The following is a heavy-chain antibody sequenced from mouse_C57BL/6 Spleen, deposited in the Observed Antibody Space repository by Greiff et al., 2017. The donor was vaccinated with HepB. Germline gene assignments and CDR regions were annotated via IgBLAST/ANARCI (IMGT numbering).Heavy chain of an antibody. J-gene: IGHJ2*01. CDR1: GYTFTGYW. CDR3: AFYGYDPSHFDY. CDR2: ILPGSGST. V-gene: IGHV1-9*01. Sequence: VQLQQSGAELMKPGASVKLSCKASGYTFTGYWIEWVKQRPGHGLEWIGEILPGSGSTNYNEKFKGKATLTADTSSNTAYMQLSSLTTEDSAIYYCAFYGYDPSHFDYWGKGTTLTVAS. D-gene: IGHD2-2*01.